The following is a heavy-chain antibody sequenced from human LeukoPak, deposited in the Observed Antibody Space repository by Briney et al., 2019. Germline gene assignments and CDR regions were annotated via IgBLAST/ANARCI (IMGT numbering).Heavy chain of an antibody. Sequence: SETLSLTCTVSGGSISSYYWGWIRQPPGKGLEWIGSIYYSGSTYYNPSLKSRVTISVDTSKNQFSLKLSSVTAADTAVYYCARTYYDILTGYYSGGYYGMDVWGQGATVTVSS. CDR1: GGSISSYY. CDR3: ARTYYDILTGYYSGGYYGMDV. CDR2: IYYSGST. V-gene: IGHV4-39*01. J-gene: IGHJ6*02. D-gene: IGHD3-9*01.